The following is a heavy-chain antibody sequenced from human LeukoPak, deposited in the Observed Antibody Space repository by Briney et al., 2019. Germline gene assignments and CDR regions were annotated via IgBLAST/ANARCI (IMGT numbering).Heavy chain of an antibody. J-gene: IGHJ4*02. D-gene: IGHD3-22*01. V-gene: IGHV4-38-2*02. Sequence: SETLSLTCTVSGYSISSGYYWGWIRQPPGKGLEWIGSIYHSGSTYYNPSLKSRVTISVDTSKNQFSLKLNSVTAADTAVYYCARGVGSGYTDDWGQGTLVTVFS. CDR2: IYHSGST. CDR1: GYSISSGYY. CDR3: ARGVGSGYTDD.